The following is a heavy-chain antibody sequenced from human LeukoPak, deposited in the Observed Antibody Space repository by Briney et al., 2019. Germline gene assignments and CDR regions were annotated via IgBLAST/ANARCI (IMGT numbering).Heavy chain of an antibody. Sequence: PSETLSLTCTVSGGSISSYYWSWIRQPPGKGLEWIGYIYYSGSTNYNPYFKSRVTISVDTSKNQFSLTLSSVTAADTAVYYCARTRGGYGVNPSYYGMDVWGQGTTVTVSS. D-gene: IGHD4-23*01. CDR3: ARTRGGYGVNPSYYGMDV. CDR1: GGSISSYY. V-gene: IGHV4-59*08. CDR2: IYYSGST. J-gene: IGHJ6*02.